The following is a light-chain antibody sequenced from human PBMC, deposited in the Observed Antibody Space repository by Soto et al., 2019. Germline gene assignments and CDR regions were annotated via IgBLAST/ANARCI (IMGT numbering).Light chain of an antibody. J-gene: IGLJ1*01. Sequence: QSVLTQPRSMSGSPGQSVTISCTGTSSDVCSYKDVSWYQHHPGKVPKLMIYDVSERPSGVPDRLSGSKSGNTASLTISGLQAEDEAIYYCCAYAETFYVFGTGTKVT. CDR1: SSDVCSYKD. V-gene: IGLV2-11*01. CDR2: DVS. CDR3: CAYAETFYV.